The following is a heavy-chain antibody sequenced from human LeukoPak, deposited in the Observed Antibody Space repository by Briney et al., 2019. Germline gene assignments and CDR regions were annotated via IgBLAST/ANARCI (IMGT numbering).Heavy chain of an antibody. CDR2: ISYDGSNK. CDR1: GFTFSSYG. V-gene: IGHV3-30*18. Sequence: GGSLRLSCAASGFTFSSYGMPWVRQAPGKGLEWVAVISYDGSNKYYADSVKGRFTISRDNSKNTLYLQMNSLRAEDTAVYYCAKNHNNWNDGGPAFDYWGQGTLVTVSS. D-gene: IGHD1-20*01. CDR3: AKNHNNWNDGGPAFDY. J-gene: IGHJ4*02.